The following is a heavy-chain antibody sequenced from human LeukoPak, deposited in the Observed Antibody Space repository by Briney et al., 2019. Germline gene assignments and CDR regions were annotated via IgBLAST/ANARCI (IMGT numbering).Heavy chain of an antibody. CDR2: INHSGST. Sequence: SETLSLTCTVSGGSISSYYWSWIRQPPGKGLEWIGEINHSGSTNYNPSLKSRVTISVDTSKNQFSLKLSSVTAADTAVYYCASSLNCSSTSCSKDYWGQGTLVTVSS. V-gene: IGHV4-34*01. CDR1: GGSISSYY. CDR3: ASSLNCSSTSCSKDY. J-gene: IGHJ4*02. D-gene: IGHD2-2*01.